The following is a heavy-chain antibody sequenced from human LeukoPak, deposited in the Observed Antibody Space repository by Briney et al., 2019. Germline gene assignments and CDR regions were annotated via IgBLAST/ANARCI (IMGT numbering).Heavy chain of an antibody. D-gene: IGHD6-19*01. CDR1: GFTFSSYS. J-gene: IGHJ4*02. Sequence: PGGSLRLSCAASGFTFSSYSMNWVRQAPGKGLEWVSSISSSSSYIYYADSVEGRFTISRDNAKNSLYLQMNSLRAEDTAVYYCAMGLASSGWYGGNYWGQGTLVTVSS. CDR3: AMGLASSGWYGGNY. V-gene: IGHV3-21*01. CDR2: ISSSSSYI.